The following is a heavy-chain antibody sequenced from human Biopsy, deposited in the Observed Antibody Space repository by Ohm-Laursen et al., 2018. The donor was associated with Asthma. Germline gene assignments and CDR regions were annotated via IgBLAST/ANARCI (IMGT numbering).Heavy chain of an antibody. CDR2: INSVFGTP. J-gene: IGHJ4*02. D-gene: IGHD2-2*01. CDR3: ARKAGSCISRTCYSLDF. Sequence: ASVKVSCKSLGGTFNTYVIGWVRQAPGQGLEWMGGINSVFGTPTYPQKFQDRVTITADDSTSTVCMELSSLRSEDTAVYYCARKAGSCISRTCYSLDFWGQGTLVTVSS. CDR1: GGTFNTYV. V-gene: IGHV1-69*13.